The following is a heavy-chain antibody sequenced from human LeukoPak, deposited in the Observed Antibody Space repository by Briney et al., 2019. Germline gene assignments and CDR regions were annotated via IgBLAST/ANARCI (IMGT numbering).Heavy chain of an antibody. D-gene: IGHD6-13*01. J-gene: IGHJ3*02. CDR2: ISAYNGNT. CDR3: ARAVAAAGTHHPDAFAI. CDR1: GYTFTSYG. V-gene: IGHV1-18*01. Sequence: ASVKVSCKASGYTFTSYGISWVRQAPGQGLEWTGWISAYNGNTNYAQKLQGRVSMTTDTSTSTAYMDLRSLRSDDTAVYYCARAVAAAGTHHPDAFAIWGQGTMVTVSS.